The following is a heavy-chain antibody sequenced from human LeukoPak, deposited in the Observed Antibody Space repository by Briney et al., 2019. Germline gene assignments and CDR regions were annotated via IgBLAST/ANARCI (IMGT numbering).Heavy chain of an antibody. CDR3: AREKFGATDY. CDR1: GFTFSSYS. D-gene: IGHD3-10*01. J-gene: IGHJ4*02. CDR2: ISSSSSTI. Sequence: GGSLRLSCAASGFTFSSYSMNWVRQAPGKGLEWVSYISSSSSTIYYADSVKGRFTISRDNSKNTLYLQMNSLRAEDTAVYYCAREKFGATDYWGQGTLVTVSS. V-gene: IGHV3-48*01.